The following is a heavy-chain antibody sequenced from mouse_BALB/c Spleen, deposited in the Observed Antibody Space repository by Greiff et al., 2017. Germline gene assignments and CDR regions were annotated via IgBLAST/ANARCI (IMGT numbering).Heavy chain of an antibody. CDR3: ARRDGYSYYYAMDY. V-gene: IGHV3-6*02. D-gene: IGHD2-3*01. CDR1: GYSITSGYY. J-gene: IGHJ4*01. Sequence: EVQLQESGPGLVKHSQSLSLTCSVTGYSITSGYYWNWIRQFPGNKLEWMGYISYDGSNNYNPSLKNRISITRDTSKNQFFLKLNSVTTEDTATYYCARRDGYSYYYAMDYWGQGTSVTVSS. CDR2: ISYDGSN.